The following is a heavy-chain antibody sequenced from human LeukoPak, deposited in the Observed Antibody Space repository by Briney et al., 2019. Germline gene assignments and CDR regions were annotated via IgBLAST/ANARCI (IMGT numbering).Heavy chain of an antibody. CDR3: ARYGDYGLGWFDP. J-gene: IGHJ5*02. V-gene: IGHV4-59*01. CDR1: GGSISSYY. Sequence: KPSETLSLTCTVSGGSISSYYWSWIRQPPGKGLEWIGYIYYSGSTNYNPSLKSRVTISVDTSKNQFSLKLSSVTAADTAVYYCARYGDYGLGWFDPWGQGTLVTVSS. D-gene: IGHD4-17*01. CDR2: IYYSGST.